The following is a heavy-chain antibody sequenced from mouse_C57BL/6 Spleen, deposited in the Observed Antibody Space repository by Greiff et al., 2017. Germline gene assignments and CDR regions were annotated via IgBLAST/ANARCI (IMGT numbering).Heavy chain of an antibody. V-gene: IGHV1-69*01. J-gene: IGHJ1*03. CDR1: GYTFTSYW. CDR2: IDPSDSYT. Sequence: QVQLQQPGAELVMPGASVKLSCKASGYTFTSYWMHWVKQRPGQGLEWIGEIDPSDSYTNYNQKFKGKSTLTVDKSSSTAYMQLSSLTSEDSAVYYCANWDGRYFDVWGTGTTVTVSS. D-gene: IGHD4-1*01. CDR3: ANWDGRYFDV.